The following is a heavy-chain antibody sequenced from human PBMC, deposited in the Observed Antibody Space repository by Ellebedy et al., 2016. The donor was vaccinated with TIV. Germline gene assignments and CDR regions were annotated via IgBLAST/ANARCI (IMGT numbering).Heavy chain of an antibody. CDR3: VSSVSIDAFDL. CDR1: GGSLSDNY. J-gene: IGHJ3*01. Sequence: SETLSLTCAVSGGSLSDNYWTWIRQPPGKGLEWIGYIYYTWSTNYNPSLKRRVTISVNTPRNQFSLKLSSVTAADTAVYYCVSSVSIDAFDLWGQGTMVTVSS. V-gene: IGHV4-59*01. CDR2: IYYTWST. D-gene: IGHD5/OR15-5a*01.